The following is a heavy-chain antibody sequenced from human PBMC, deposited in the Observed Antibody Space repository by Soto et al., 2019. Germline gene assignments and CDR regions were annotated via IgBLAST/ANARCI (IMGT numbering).Heavy chain of an antibody. Sequence: EVQLVESGGGLVKPGGSLRLSCAASGFTFSNYSLNWVRQAPGKGLEWVSVISSRSNHIYYADSVRGRFTISRDNDKNSLYLQMNSQRAEDTAVYYCAKDRGRGSPVSGGMDVWGQGTTVNVSS. CDR1: GFTFSNYS. CDR2: ISSRSNHI. V-gene: IGHV3-21*02. CDR3: AKDRGRGSPVSGGMDV. D-gene: IGHD3-10*01. J-gene: IGHJ6*02.